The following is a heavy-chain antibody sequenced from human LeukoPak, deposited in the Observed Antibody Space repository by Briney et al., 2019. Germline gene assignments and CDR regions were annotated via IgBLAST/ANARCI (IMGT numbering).Heavy chain of an antibody. V-gene: IGHV3-30*04. J-gene: IGHJ4*02. Sequence: GGSLRLSCAASGFTFSSYAMHWVRQAPGKGLEWVAVISYDGSNKYYADSVKGRFTIPRDNSKNTLYLQMNSLRAEDTAVYYCARVLPSPPSSYFDWDPFDYWGQGTLVTVSS. D-gene: IGHD3-9*01. CDR2: ISYDGSNK. CDR1: GFTFSSYA. CDR3: ARVLPSPPSSYFDWDPFDY.